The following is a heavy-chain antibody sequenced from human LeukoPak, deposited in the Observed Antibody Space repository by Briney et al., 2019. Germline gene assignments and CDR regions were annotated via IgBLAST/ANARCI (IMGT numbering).Heavy chain of an antibody. V-gene: IGHV4-4*07. D-gene: IGHD3-10*01. CDR3: AKSTYYYGSGSYYPAPANWFDP. Sequence: SETLSLTCTVSGGSISSYYWSWIRQPAGKGLEWIGRIYTSGSTNYNPSLKSRVTMSVDTSKNQFSLKLSSLTAADTAVYYCAKSTYYYGSGSYYPAPANWFDPWGQGTLVTVSS. CDR1: GGSISSYY. CDR2: IYTSGST. J-gene: IGHJ5*02.